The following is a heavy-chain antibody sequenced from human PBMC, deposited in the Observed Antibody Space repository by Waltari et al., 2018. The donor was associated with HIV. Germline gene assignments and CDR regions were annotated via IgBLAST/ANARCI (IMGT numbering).Heavy chain of an antibody. D-gene: IGHD3-10*01. J-gene: IGHJ6*02. CDR3: ARVGGSGSYHYYYYGMDV. V-gene: IGHV1-2*06. Sequence: QVQLVQSGAEVKKPGASVTVSCKASGYTFTASYMHWVRQAHGQGLEWMGRINPNSGGTNYAQKFQGRVTMTRDTSISTAYMELSRLRSDDTAVYYCARVGGSGSYHYYYYGMDVWGQGTTVTVSS. CDR1: GYTFTASY. CDR2: INPNSGGT.